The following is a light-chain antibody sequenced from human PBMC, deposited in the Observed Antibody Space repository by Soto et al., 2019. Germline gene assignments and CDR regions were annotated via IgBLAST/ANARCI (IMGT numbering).Light chain of an antibody. V-gene: IGLV2-14*01. CDR2: EVS. J-gene: IGLJ2*01. CDR3: CSYTTSLTLL. Sequence: QSALTQPASVSGSPGQSITISCTGTSSDVGGYNYVSWYQQNQGKVPKLMIYEVSNRPSGVSNRFSGSKSANTASLTISGLQAEDEADYYCCSYTTSLTLLFGGGTKLTVL. CDR1: SSDVGGYNY.